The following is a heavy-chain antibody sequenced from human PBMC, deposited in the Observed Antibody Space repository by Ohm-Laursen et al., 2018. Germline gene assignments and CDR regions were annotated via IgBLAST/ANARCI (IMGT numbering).Heavy chain of an antibody. J-gene: IGHJ4*02. CDR1: GGSISSGGYY. V-gene: IGHV4-31*03. CDR3: ASSPDLYYDSSGYQYFDY. D-gene: IGHD3-22*01. CDR2: IYYSGST. Sequence: TLSLTCTVSGGSISSGGYYWSWIRQHPGKGLEWIGYIYYSGSTYYNPSLKSRVTISVDTSKNQFSLKLSSVTAADTAVYYCASSPDLYYDSSGYQYFDYWGQGTLVTVSS.